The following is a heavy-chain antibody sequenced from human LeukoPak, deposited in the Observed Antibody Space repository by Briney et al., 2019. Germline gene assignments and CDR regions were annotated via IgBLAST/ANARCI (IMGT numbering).Heavy chain of an antibody. D-gene: IGHD4-17*01. CDR3: ARVATVTTVVAFDI. J-gene: IGHJ3*02. V-gene: IGHV4-38-2*02. CDR1: GYSISSGYY. CDR2: IYHSGST. Sequence: SETLSLTCTVSGYSISSGYYWGWIRQPPGKGLEWIGSIYHSGSTYYNPSLKSRVTISVDTSKNQFSLKLSSVTAADTAVYYCARVATVTTVVAFDIWGQGTMVTVSS.